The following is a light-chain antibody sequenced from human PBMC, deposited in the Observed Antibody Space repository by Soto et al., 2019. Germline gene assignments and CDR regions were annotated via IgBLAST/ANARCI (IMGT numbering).Light chain of an antibody. CDR2: GNS. V-gene: IGLV1-40*01. Sequence: QSVLTQPPSVSGAPGQRVTISCTGSSSNIGAGYDVHWYQQLPGTAPKLLIYGNSNRPSAVPDRFSGCETGTATSLTITSIRFEAEADYYCEAWHDALSGHVFGRGTKV. J-gene: IGLJ6*01. CDR1: SSNIGAGYD. CDR3: EAWHDALSGHV.